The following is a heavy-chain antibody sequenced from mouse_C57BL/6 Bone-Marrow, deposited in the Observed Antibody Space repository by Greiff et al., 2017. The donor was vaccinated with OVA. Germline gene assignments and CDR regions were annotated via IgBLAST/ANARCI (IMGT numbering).Heavy chain of an antibody. V-gene: IGHV1-54*01. Sequence: QVQLQQSGAELVRPGTSVKVSCKASGYAFTNYLIEWVKQRPGQGLEWIGVINPGSGGTNYNEKFKGKATLTADKSSSTAYMQLSSLTSEDSAVYFCARWGYYYGRSYGYYAMDYWGQGTSVTVSS. CDR1: GYAFTNYL. CDR2: INPGSGGT. D-gene: IGHD1-1*01. J-gene: IGHJ4*01. CDR3: ARWGYYYGRSYGYYAMDY.